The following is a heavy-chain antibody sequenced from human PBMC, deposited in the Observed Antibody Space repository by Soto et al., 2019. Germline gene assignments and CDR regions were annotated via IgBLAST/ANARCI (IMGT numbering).Heavy chain of an antibody. Sequence: PGESLKISCQGSGYSFTSHWITWVRQTPGKGLEWMGRIDPSDSYTNYSPSFQGRGTISADRSISTAFLQWSSLEASDTAIYYCARRLSGAKEEYNGYYFYGLGVWGQGTTVTVSS. CDR3: ARRLSGAKEEYNGYYFYGLGV. V-gene: IGHV5-10-1*01. D-gene: IGHD1-1*01. CDR1: GYSFTSHW. CDR2: IDPSDSYT. J-gene: IGHJ6*02.